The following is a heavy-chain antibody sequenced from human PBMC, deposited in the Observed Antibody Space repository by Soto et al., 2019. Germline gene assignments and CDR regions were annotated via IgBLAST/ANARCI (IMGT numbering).Heavy chain of an antibody. J-gene: IGHJ5*02. CDR2: ISNSGRTI. V-gene: IGHV3-11*01. Sequence: QVQLVESGGGLVKPGGSLRLSCAASGFSFSDYYMSWIRQAPGKGLEWISYISNSGRTIYYADSLKGRFIISRDNAKNSLYLQMNSLRVDDTAIYYCARLPYPWGWFDPWGQGTLVTVSS. CDR1: GFSFSDYY. D-gene: IGHD3-16*01. CDR3: ARLPYPWGWFDP.